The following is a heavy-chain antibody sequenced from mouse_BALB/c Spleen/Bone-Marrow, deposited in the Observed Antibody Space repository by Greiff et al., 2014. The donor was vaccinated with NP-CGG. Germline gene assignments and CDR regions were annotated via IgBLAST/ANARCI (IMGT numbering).Heavy chain of an antibody. CDR3: ARGGYYGACHYWYFDV. CDR2: INPYNDGT. V-gene: IGHV1-14*01. Sequence: VQLQQSGPELVKPGASVKMSCKASGYTFTSYVIHWVKQKPGQGLEWIGYINPYNDGTKYNEKFKGKATLTSDKSSSTAYMELSSLTSEDSAVYYCARGGYYGACHYWYFDVWGAGTTVTVSS. CDR1: GYTFTSYV. J-gene: IGHJ1*01. D-gene: IGHD1-1*01.